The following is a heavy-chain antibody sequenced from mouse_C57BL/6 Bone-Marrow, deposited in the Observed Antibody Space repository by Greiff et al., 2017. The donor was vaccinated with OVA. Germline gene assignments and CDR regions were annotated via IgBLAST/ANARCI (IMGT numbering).Heavy chain of an antibody. D-gene: IGHD2-5*01. J-gene: IGHJ3*01. CDR2: IHPSDSDT. Sequence: QVQLQQPGAELVKPGASVKVSCKASGYTFTSYWMHWVKQRPGQGLEWIGRIHPSDSDTNYNQKFKVKATLTVDKSSSTAYMQLSSLTSEDSAVYYCATSYYSNYGAYWGQGTLVTVSA. CDR1: GYTFTSYW. V-gene: IGHV1-74*01. CDR3: ATSYYSNYGAY.